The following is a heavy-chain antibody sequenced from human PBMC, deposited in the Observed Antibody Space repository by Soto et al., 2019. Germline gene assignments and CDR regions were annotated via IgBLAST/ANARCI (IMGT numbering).Heavy chain of an antibody. D-gene: IGHD5-18*01. CDR2: IRSKANSYAT. CDR3: TKPRGYSYGDYYGMDV. V-gene: IGHV3-73*01. Sequence: GGSLRLSCAASGFTFSGSAMHWVRQASGKGLEWVGRIRSKANSYATAYAASVKGRFTISRDDSKNTAYLQMNSLKTEDTAVYYCTKPRGYSYGDYYGMDVWGQGTTVTVSS. CDR1: GFTFSGSA. J-gene: IGHJ6*02.